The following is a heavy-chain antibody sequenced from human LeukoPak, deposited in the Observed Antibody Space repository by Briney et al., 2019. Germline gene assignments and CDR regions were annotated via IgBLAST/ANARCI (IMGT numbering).Heavy chain of an antibody. CDR1: GFTFTTYA. Sequence: GGSLRLSCAASGFTFTTYAIIWVRQAPGKGLEWVSAISGSGDATYYADSVKGRFTVSRDNSKNTLYLQMNSLKTEDTAVYYCTTDPLGLRWQTMDVWGKGTTVTVSS. D-gene: IGHD4-23*01. CDR3: TTDPLGLRWQTMDV. CDR2: ISGSGDAT. J-gene: IGHJ6*03. V-gene: IGHV3-23*01.